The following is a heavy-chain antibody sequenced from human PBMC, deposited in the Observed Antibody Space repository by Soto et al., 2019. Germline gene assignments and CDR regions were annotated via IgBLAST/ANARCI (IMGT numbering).Heavy chain of an antibody. Sequence: QVQLQESGPGLVKPSETLSLSCTVSGGSISSHYWSWIRQPPGKGLGWIGYIYYSGSTNYNPSLKSRVTISVDTSKNHFSLELSSVTAADTAVYYCARSGSGWYSAAYDYWGQGTLVTVSS. J-gene: IGHJ4*02. CDR3: ARSGSGWYSAAYDY. CDR1: GGSISSHY. CDR2: IYYSGST. V-gene: IGHV4-59*11. D-gene: IGHD6-19*01.